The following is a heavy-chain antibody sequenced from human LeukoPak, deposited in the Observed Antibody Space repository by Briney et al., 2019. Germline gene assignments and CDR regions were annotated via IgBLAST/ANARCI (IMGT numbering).Heavy chain of an antibody. CDR3: VRDKISGPTMFDS. D-gene: IGHD1-1*01. CDR2: MAQYGSEI. J-gene: IGHJ4*02. Sequence: GGSLRLSCAASGFTFSNYAMSWVRQAPGPGKRPEWVASMAQYGSEIYYVDSVKGRFTIARDNAKNSLYLQMNSLRVEDTAVYYCVRDKISGPTMFDSWGQGTLVTVSS. V-gene: IGHV3-7*01. CDR1: GFTFSNYA.